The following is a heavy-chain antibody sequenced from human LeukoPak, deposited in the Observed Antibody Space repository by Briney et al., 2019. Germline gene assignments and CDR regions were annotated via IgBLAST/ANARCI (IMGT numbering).Heavy chain of an antibody. J-gene: IGHJ6*02. D-gene: IGHD6-13*01. Sequence: SETLSLTCTVSGGSISSYYWSWIRQPPGKGLEWIGYIYYSGSTNYNPSLKSRVTISVDTSKNQFSPKLSSVTAADTAVYYCARLQLEKDYYYGMDVWGQGTTVTVSS. CDR2: IYYSGST. CDR3: ARLQLEKDYYYGMDV. V-gene: IGHV4-59*08. CDR1: GGSISSYY.